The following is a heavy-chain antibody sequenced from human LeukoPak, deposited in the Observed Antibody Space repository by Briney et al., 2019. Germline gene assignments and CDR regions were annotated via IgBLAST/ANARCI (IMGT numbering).Heavy chain of an antibody. CDR3: ARDLVNTYGMDV. V-gene: IGHV4-59*01. CDR1: GGSISSYY. D-gene: IGHD3-16*02. J-gene: IGHJ6*02. Sequence: SETLSLTCTVSGGSISSYYWSWIRQPPGKGLEWIGYIYYSGSTNYNPSLTSRVTISVDTSKNQFPLKLSSVTAADTAVYYCARDLVNTYGMDVWGQGTTVTVSS. CDR2: IYYSGST.